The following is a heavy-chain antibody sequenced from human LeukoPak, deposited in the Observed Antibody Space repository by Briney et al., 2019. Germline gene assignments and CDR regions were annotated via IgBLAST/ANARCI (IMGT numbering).Heavy chain of an antibody. CDR1: GFTFSSYG. CDR2: ISYDGSNK. CDR3: AKDRESGMTTVDY. J-gene: IGHJ4*02. D-gene: IGHD4-11*01. Sequence: PGGSLRLSCAASGFTFSSYGMHWVRQAPGKGLEWVAVISYDGSNKYYADSVKGRFTISRDNSKNTLYLQMNSLRAEDTAVYYCAKDRESGMTTVDYWGQGTLVTVSS. V-gene: IGHV3-30*18.